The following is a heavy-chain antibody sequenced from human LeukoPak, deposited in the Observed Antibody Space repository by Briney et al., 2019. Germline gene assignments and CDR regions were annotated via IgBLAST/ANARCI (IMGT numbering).Heavy chain of an antibody. CDR3: ARGPDYFDC. Sequence: GGSLRLSCAASGFTFTTYAMAWVRQAPGKGLEWVSAISGSGGSTYYADSVKGRFTISRDNSKNTLYLQMNSLRAEDTAVYYCARGPDYFDCRGQGTLVTVSS. J-gene: IGHJ4*02. CDR2: ISGSGGST. V-gene: IGHV3-23*01. CDR1: GFTFTTYA.